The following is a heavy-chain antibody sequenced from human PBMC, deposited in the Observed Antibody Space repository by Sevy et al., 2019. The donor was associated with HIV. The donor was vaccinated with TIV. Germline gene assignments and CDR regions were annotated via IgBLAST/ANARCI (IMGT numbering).Heavy chain of an antibody. V-gene: IGHV3-30*14. CDR3: ARDLALSGSYSWLAY. D-gene: IGHD1-26*01. CDR1: GFTFSSYT. CDR2: ISYDGSRK. Sequence: GGSLRLSCAASGFTFSSYTMHWVRQAPGKGLEWVAFISYDGSRKYYSDSVKGRFTISRDNSKNTLYLQMNNLRAEDTAVFYCARDLALSGSYSWLAYWGHGTLVTVSS. J-gene: IGHJ4*03.